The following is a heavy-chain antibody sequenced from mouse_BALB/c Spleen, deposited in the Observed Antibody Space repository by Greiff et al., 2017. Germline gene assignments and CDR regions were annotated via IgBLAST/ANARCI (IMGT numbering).Heavy chain of an antibody. J-gene: IGHJ4*01. V-gene: IGHV1-67*01. Sequence: VQLQQSGPELVRPGVSVKISCKGSGYTFTDYAMHWVKQSHAKSLEWIGVISTYYGNTNYNQKFKGKATMTVDKSSSTAYMELARLTSEDSAIYYCAREAGAMDYWGQGTSVTVSS. CDR2: ISTYYGNT. CDR1: GYTFTDYA. CDR3: AREAGAMDY.